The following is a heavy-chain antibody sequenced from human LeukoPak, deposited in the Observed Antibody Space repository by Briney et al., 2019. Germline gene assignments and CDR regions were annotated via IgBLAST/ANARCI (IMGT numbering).Heavy chain of an antibody. D-gene: IGHD1-26*01. J-gene: IGHJ4*02. CDR1: GGSIINYY. CDR3: ARDGSPAY. Sequence: SETLSLTCTVSGGSIINYYWTWIRQPAGKGLEWIGRIYTSGSTNYNPSLKSRVTISADTSKNQFSLKLNSVTAADTAVYYCARDGSPAYWGQGTPVTVSS. CDR2: IYTSGST. V-gene: IGHV4-4*07.